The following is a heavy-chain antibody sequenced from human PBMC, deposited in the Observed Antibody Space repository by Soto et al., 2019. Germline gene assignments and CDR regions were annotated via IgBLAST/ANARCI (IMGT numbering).Heavy chain of an antibody. CDR1: GFTFSRYW. CDR2: IKQDGTEK. CDR3: ARGDTPMITGMDSFDI. D-gene: IGHD5-18*01. V-gene: IGHV3-7*01. Sequence: PGGSLRLSCAASGFTFSRYWRNWVRQAPGKGLEWVANIKQDGTEKNYVDSVKGRFTISRDNARKSLYLQMDSLRAEDTAVYFCARGDTPMITGMDSFDIWGQGTMVTVSS. J-gene: IGHJ3*02.